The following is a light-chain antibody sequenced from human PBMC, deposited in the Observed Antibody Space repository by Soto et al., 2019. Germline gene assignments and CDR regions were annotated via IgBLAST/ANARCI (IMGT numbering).Light chain of an antibody. V-gene: IGKV3-20*01. CDR1: QSVSSSY. Sequence: EIVLTQSPGTLSLSLGERATLSCRASQSVSSSYLAWYQQKPGQAPRLLIYGASSRATGIPDRFSGSGSGTDFPLTISRLDPEDFAVYYCQQYGSSPNTFGEGTKLEIK. CDR2: GAS. CDR3: QQYGSSPNT. J-gene: IGKJ2*01.